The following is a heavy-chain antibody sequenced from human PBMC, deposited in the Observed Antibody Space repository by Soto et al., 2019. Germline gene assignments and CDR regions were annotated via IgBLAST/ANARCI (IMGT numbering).Heavy chain of an antibody. CDR2: INAGNGNT. CDR3: ARAFWSLRTMVRGVSDY. CDR1: GYTFTSYA. V-gene: IGHV1-3*01. J-gene: IGHJ4*02. D-gene: IGHD3-10*01. Sequence: ASVKVSCKSSGYTFTSYAMHWVRQAPGQRLEWMGWINAGNGNTKYSQKFQGRVTITRDTSASTAYMELSSLRSEDTAVYYCARAFWSLRTMVRGVSDYWGQGTLVTVSS.